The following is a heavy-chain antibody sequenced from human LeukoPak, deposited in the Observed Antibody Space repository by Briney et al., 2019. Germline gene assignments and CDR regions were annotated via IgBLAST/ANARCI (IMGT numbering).Heavy chain of an antibody. D-gene: IGHD3-10*01. Sequence: PSETLSLTCTVSGGSISSSNWWSWVRQPPGKGLEWIGEIYHSGSTNYNPSLKSRVTISVDKSKNQFSLKLSSVTAADTAVYYCASLWLEGYYFDYWGQGTLVTVSS. J-gene: IGHJ4*02. V-gene: IGHV4-4*02. CDR2: IYHSGST. CDR3: ASLWLEGYYFDY. CDR1: GGSISSSNW.